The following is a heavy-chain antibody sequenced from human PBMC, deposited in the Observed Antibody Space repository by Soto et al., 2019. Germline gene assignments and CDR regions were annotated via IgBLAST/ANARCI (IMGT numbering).Heavy chain of an antibody. CDR1: GDSISTVDYF. CDR2: IYKSTTT. Sequence: LSLTCSVSGDSISTVDYFWAWIRQPPGQALEYIGYIYKSTTTYYNPSFESRVAISLDTSKSQFSLNVTSVTAADTAVYFCARGRYCLTGRCFPNWFDSWGQGTMVTVYS. CDR3: ARGRYCLTGRCFPNWFDS. D-gene: IGHD2-15*01. V-gene: IGHV4-30-4*01. J-gene: IGHJ5*01.